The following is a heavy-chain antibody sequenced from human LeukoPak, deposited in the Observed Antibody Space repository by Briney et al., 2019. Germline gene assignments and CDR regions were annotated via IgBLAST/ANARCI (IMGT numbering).Heavy chain of an antibody. CDR3: ARAEGWQLDLLRYYFDY. Sequence: KPSETLSLTCTVSGYSVSSGYYWGWIRQPPGKGLEWIGSIYHSGSTYYNPSLKSRVTISVDTSKNQFSLKLSSLTAADSAVYYCARAEGWQLDLLRYYFDYWGQGTLVTVSS. D-gene: IGHD6-6*01. CDR2: IYHSGST. CDR1: GYSVSSGYY. J-gene: IGHJ4*02. V-gene: IGHV4-38-2*02.